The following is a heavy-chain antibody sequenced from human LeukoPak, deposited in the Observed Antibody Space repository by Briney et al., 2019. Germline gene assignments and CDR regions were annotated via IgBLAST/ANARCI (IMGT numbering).Heavy chain of an antibody. J-gene: IGHJ5*02. CDR3: ARHGGATIPNWFDP. D-gene: IGHD1-26*01. CDR1: GGSFSSYH. CDR2: IKNSGST. V-gene: IGHV4-34*01. Sequence: SETLSLTCSVYGGSFSSYHWSWIRQPPGKGLEWIGEIKNSGSTNYNPSLKSRVTISVDTSKNQFSLKLSSVTAADTAVYYCARHGGATIPNWFDPWGQGTLVTVSS.